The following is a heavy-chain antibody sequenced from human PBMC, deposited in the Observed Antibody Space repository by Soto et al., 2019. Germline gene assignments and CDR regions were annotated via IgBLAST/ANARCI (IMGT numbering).Heavy chain of an antibody. Sequence: GGSLRLSCAASGFTFSSYAMSWVRQAPGKGLEWVSAISGSGGSTYYADSVKGRFTISRDNSKSTLYLQMNSLRAEDTAVYYCAKLGKYCSGGSCYFIRGNYYYMDVWGKGTTVTVSS. CDR2: ISGSGGST. CDR1: GFTFSSYA. V-gene: IGHV3-23*01. D-gene: IGHD2-15*01. CDR3: AKLGKYCSGGSCYFIRGNYYYMDV. J-gene: IGHJ6*03.